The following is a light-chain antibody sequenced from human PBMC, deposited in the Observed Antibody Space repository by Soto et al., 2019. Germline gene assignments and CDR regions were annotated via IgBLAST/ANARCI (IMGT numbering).Light chain of an antibody. CDR2: KAS. V-gene: IGKV1-5*03. Sequence: DIQMTQSPSTLSASVGDRVTITCRASQSISSWLAWYQQKPGKAPNLLIYKASSLEGGVPSRFSGSGSGTEFTLTISSLQPDDFATYYCQQYNSYWTFGQGTKVESK. CDR3: QQYNSYWT. J-gene: IGKJ1*01. CDR1: QSISSW.